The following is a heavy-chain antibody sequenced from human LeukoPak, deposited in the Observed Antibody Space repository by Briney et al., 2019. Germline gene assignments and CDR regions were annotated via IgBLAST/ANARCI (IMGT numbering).Heavy chain of an antibody. J-gene: IGHJ3*02. V-gene: IGHV3-7*01. CDR1: GFTLSNYW. Sequence: RGSLSLSCVASGFTLSNYWMSCFREAPREGVGRGGNIKYDGGEKSYLDSVEGRFTISRDNAQNTLFLDMNSLRAEDTAVYYCARDPGSTQTLHDAFDIWGQGTMVTDSA. D-gene: IGHD1-26*01. CDR3: ARDPGSTQTLHDAFDI. CDR2: IKYDGGEK.